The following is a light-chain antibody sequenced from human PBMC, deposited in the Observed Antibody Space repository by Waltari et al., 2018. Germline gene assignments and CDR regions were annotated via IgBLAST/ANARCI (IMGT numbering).Light chain of an antibody. Sequence: QSALTQPASVSGSSGQSITISCTGSSSYVGRYDYASWYQHRPGKAPKLIIFDVRVRPSGVSNRFSGSKSGNTASLTISGLQAEDEADYYCASYTYSSNVVFGGGTKVTV. V-gene: IGLV2-14*03. CDR1: SSYVGRYDY. J-gene: IGLJ2*01. CDR2: DVR. CDR3: ASYTYSSNVV.